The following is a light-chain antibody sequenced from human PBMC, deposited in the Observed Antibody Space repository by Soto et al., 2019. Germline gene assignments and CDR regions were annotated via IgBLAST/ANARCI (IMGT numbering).Light chain of an antibody. V-gene: IGLV4-69*01. J-gene: IGLJ2*01. CDR1: SGHSNYA. Sequence: QLVLTQSPSASASLGASVKLTCTLSSGHSNYAIAWHQQQPEKGPRYLMKLNTDGSHSKGDGIPDRFSGSSSGAERHLTISSLQSEEEADYYCQTWGTAIHDVVFGGGTKVTVL. CDR3: QTWGTAIHDVV. CDR2: LNTDGSH.